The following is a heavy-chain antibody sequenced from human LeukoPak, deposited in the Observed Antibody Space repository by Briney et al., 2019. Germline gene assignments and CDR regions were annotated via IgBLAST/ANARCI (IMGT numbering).Heavy chain of an antibody. D-gene: IGHD5-12*01. CDR1: GFTFSGYG. V-gene: IGHV3-30*01. J-gene: IGHJ4*02. CDR3: ARDADIGVLDY. CDR2: ISYDGIDK. Sequence: GRSLRLSCAASGFTFSGYGMHWVRQAPGKGLEWVAVISYDGIDKYYADFVQGRFTISRDNSKNTLYLEMNSLRPEDTAVYYCARDADIGVLDYWGQGTLVTVSS.